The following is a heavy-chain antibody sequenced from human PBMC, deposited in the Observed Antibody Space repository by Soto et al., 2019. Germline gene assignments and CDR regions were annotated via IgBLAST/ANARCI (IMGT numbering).Heavy chain of an antibody. CDR2: IIPIDATV. CDR3: AIDLLGFGYTYGDV. Sequence: QVQLVQSGAEVKKPGSSVKVSCKAAGGTFSNYALISWVRQAPGQGLEWMGGIIPIDATVNYAQKFQGRIAITADESTTTAYMYLGSLKSEDTAVYYCAIDLLGFGYTYGDVWGQGTTVTVSS. CDR1: GGTFSNYA. D-gene: IGHD6-25*01. V-gene: IGHV1-69*12. J-gene: IGHJ6*01.